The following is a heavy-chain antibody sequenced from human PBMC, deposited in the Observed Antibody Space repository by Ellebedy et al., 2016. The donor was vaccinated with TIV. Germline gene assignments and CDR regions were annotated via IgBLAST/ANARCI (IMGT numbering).Heavy chain of an antibody. V-gene: IGHV3-7*01. CDR2: IKQDGSEK. CDR3: AREVGGGGAY. D-gene: IGHD2-21*01. Sequence: GGSLRLXCAASGFTFSTYWMHWVRQAPGKGLEWVANIKQDGSEKYYVDSVKGRFTISRDNAKNPLYLQMNSLRAEDTAVYYCAREVGGGGAYWGQGTLVTVSS. J-gene: IGHJ4*02. CDR1: GFTFSTYW.